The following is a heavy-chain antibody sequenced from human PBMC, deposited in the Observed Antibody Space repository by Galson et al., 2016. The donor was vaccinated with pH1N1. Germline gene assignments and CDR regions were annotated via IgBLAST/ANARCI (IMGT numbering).Heavy chain of an antibody. J-gene: IGHJ5*02. CDR1: GFSLSTSGVG. CDR2: IYWNDDK. Sequence: PALVKPTQTLTLTCTFSGFSLSTSGVGVGWIRQPPGKALEWLALIYWNDDKRYSPSQKSRLTITKDTSKNQVVLTMTNMDPVDTATYYCAHSLYGDYVGWFDPWGQGTLATVSS. D-gene: IGHD4-17*01. V-gene: IGHV2-5*01. CDR3: AHSLYGDYVGWFDP.